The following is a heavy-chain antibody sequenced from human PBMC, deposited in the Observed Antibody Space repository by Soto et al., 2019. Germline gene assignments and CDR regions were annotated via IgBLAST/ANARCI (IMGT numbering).Heavy chain of an antibody. CDR3: ARAVVVVVGEADYYGMDV. D-gene: IGHD2-21*01. Sequence: SVKVSCKASGGTFSSYAISWVRQAPGQGLEWMGGIIPIFGTANYAQKFQGRVTITADKSTSTAYMELSSLRSEDTAVYYCARAVVVVVGEADYYGMDVWGQGT. V-gene: IGHV1-69*06. CDR2: IIPIFGTA. J-gene: IGHJ6*02. CDR1: GGTFSSYA.